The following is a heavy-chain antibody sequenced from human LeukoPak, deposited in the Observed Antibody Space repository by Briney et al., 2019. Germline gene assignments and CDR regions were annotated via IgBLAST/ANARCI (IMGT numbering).Heavy chain of an antibody. CDR3: ARDGPGIAAAGYFRASADY. CDR2: ISAYNGNT. CDR1: GYTFTSYG. Sequence: ASVRVSCKDSGYTFTSYGISWVRQAPGQGLEWMGWISAYNGNTNYAQKLQGRVTMTTDTSTSTAYMELRSLRSDDTAVYYCARDGPGIAAAGYFRASADYWGQGTLVTVSS. J-gene: IGHJ4*02. D-gene: IGHD6-13*01. V-gene: IGHV1-18*01.